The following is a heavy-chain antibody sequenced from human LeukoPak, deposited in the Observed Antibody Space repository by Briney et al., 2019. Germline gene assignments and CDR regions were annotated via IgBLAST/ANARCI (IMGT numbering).Heavy chain of an antibody. Sequence: GGSLRLSCAASGFTFSSYEMNWVRQAPGEGLEWVSYISSSGSTIYYADSVKGRFTISRDNAKSSMYLQMNSLRAEDTAVHYCAELGITMIGGVWGKGTTVTISS. J-gene: IGHJ6*04. V-gene: IGHV3-48*03. CDR1: GFTFSSYE. CDR3: AELGITMIGGV. D-gene: IGHD3-10*02. CDR2: ISSSGSTI.